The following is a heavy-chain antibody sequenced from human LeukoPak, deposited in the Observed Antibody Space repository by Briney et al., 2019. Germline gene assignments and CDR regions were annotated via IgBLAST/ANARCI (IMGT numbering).Heavy chain of an antibody. D-gene: IGHD4-17*01. CDR1: GGSISHYY. V-gene: IGHV4-59*01. CDR3: AREDPQTTVPEGMDV. J-gene: IGHJ6*02. Sequence: SETLSLTCTVSGGSISHYYWSWIRQSPGKGLEWIGYIYYSGTANYNPSLKSRVTISVDTSRNQFSLQLRSVTAADTAVYYCAREDPQTTVPEGMDVWGQGTTVIVSS. CDR2: IYYSGTA.